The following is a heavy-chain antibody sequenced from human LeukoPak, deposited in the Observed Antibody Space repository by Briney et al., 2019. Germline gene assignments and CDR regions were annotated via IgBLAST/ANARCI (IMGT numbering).Heavy chain of an antibody. Sequence: DSVKGRITVSRDNAKNSLYLQMNSLRAEDTAVYYCAKFLRTTVARNRYDYWGQGTLVTVSS. V-gene: IGHV3-7*03. D-gene: IGHD4-23*01. CDR3: AKFLRTTVARNRYDY. J-gene: IGHJ4*02.